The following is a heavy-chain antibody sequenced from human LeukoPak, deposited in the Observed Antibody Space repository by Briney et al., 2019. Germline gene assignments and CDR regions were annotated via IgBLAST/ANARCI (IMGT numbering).Heavy chain of an antibody. V-gene: IGHV4-39*07. J-gene: IGHJ6*03. CDR1: GGSISSSSYY. CDR3: ARGRAAEPLYYYYYMDV. CDR2: IYYSGST. Sequence: SETLSLTCTVSGGSISSSSYYWGWIRQPPGKGLEWIGSIYYSGSTYYNPSLKSRVTISVDTSKNQFSLKLSSVTAADTAVYYCARGRAAEPLYYYYYMDVWGKGTTVTISS. D-gene: IGHD1-14*01.